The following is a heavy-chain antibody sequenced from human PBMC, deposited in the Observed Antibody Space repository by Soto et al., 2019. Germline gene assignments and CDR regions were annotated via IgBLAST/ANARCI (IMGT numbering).Heavy chain of an antibody. CDR2: IYYSGST. CDR3: ARDNPDNAFDI. CDR1: GGSISSYY. V-gene: IGHV4-59*01. J-gene: IGHJ3*02. D-gene: IGHD3-22*01. Sequence: PSETLSLTCTVSGGSISSYYWSWIRQPPGKGLEWIGYIYYSGSTNYNPSLKSRVTISVDTSKNQFSLKLSSVTAADTAVYYCARDNPDNAFDIWGQGTMVTVSS.